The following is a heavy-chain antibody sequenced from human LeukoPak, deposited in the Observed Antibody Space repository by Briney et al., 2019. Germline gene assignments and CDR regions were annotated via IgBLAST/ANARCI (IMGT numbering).Heavy chain of an antibody. CDR2: IIPIFGTA. V-gene: IGHV1-69*01. D-gene: IGHD3-22*01. Sequence: SVKVSCTASGGTFSSYAISWVRQAPGQGLEWMGGIIPIFGTANYAQKFQGRVTITADESTSTAYMELSSLRSEDTAVYYCAREGVSGDYYDSSGYYYDDYWGQGTLVTVSS. CDR3: AREGVSGDYYDSSGYYYDDY. J-gene: IGHJ4*02. CDR1: GGTFSSYA.